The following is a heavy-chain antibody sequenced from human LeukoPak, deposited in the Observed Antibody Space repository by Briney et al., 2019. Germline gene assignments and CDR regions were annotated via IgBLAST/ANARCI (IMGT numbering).Heavy chain of an antibody. D-gene: IGHD3-3*01. CDR3: ARKGLRLLDWLSEYFFDY. CDR1: GGSFSGYY. CDR2: INHSGST. J-gene: IGHJ4*02. Sequence: SETLSLTCAVYGGSFSGYYWSWIRQPPGKGLEWIGEINHSGSTNYNPSLKGRVTISVDTSKNQFTLKLKSVTAADTAVYYCARKGLRLLDWLSEYFFDYWGQGTLVTVSS. V-gene: IGHV4-34*01.